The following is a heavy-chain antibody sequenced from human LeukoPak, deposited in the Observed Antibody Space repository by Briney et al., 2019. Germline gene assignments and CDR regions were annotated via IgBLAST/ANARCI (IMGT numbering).Heavy chain of an antibody. CDR1: GASISNSSHY. CDR3: ARQYSSGYLDFDY. CDR2: IYYTGTT. J-gene: IGHJ4*02. Sequence: PSETLSLTCIVSGASISNSSHYWGWIRQPPGKGLEWIGNIYYTGTTYYAPSLKSRVTISIDTSKSQFSLKLSSVTAADTAVYYCARQYSSGYLDFDYWGQGTLVTVSS. D-gene: IGHD3-22*01. V-gene: IGHV4-39*01.